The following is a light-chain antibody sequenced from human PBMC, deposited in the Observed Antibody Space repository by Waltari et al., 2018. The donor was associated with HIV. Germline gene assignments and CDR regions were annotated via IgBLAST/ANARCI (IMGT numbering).Light chain of an antibody. CDR1: RSDVGGYNY. V-gene: IGLV2-14*01. CDR2: EVS. Sequence: QSALTQPASVSGSPGQSITISCTGTRSDVGGYNYVSCYQQHPGKAPKLMIYEVSNRPSGVSNRFSGSKSGNTASLTISGLQAEDEADYYCSSYTTSSTSVVFGGGTKLTVL. CDR3: SSYTTSSTSVV. J-gene: IGLJ2*01.